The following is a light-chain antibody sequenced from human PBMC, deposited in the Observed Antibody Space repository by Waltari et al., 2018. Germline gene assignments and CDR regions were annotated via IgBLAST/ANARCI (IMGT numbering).Light chain of an antibody. CDR3: ATWDDSLSINWV. CDR1: SYNIGSNY. Sequence: QSVLTQPPSASGTPGQRVTVSCSGSSYNIGSNYVYWYQLLPGTAPKLHIYRNNQRPSGVPDRFSGSKSCTSASLAISGLRSEDEADYYCATWDDSLSINWVFGVGTKVTVL. J-gene: IGLJ3*02. CDR2: RNN. V-gene: IGLV1-47*01.